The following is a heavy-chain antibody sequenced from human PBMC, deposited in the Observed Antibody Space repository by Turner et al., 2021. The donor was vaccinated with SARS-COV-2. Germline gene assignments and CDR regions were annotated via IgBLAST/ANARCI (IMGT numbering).Heavy chain of an antibody. D-gene: IGHD6-13*01. CDR3: ARSGDSWPHDF. CDR2: IDLSGDT. CDR1: YIGSYF. J-gene: IGHJ4*02. Sequence: QVLLRESGPGLVRPSETLSLNCNVNYIGSYFWSWIRQRPGKTLEWIAYIDLSGDTSYNPSLKSRVTISIDTSQNQISLKLRSVTAADTAVYFCARSGDSWPHDFWGPGTLVTVSS. V-gene: IGHV4-59*01.